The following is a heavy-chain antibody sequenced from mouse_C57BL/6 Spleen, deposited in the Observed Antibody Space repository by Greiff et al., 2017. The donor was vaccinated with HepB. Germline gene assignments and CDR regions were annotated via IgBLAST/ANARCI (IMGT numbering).Heavy chain of an antibody. CDR1: GYAFSSYW. J-gene: IGHJ1*03. D-gene: IGHD1-1*01. V-gene: IGHV1-80*01. CDR3: ARYYYGSYWYFDV. CDR2: IYPGDGDT. Sequence: VKLMESGAELVKPGASVKISCKASGYAFSSYWMNWVKQRPGKGLEWIGQIYPGDGDTNYNGKFKGKATLTADKSSSTAYMQLSSLTSEDSAVYFCARYYYGSYWYFDVWGTGTTVTVSS.